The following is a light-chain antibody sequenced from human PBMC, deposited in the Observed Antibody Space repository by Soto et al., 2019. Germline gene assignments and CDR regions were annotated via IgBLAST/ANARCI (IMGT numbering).Light chain of an antibody. J-gene: IGLJ2*01. Sequence: QAVLTQPPSVSAAPGQKVTISCSGSTSNIGSNYVSWYQQLPTTAPKVLVYDNNKRPSGIPDRFSGSKSGTSATLGITGLQTGDEADYYCGTWDSRLSAVVFGGGTQLTVL. CDR3: GTWDSRLSAVV. V-gene: IGLV1-51*01. CDR1: TSNIGSNY. CDR2: DNN.